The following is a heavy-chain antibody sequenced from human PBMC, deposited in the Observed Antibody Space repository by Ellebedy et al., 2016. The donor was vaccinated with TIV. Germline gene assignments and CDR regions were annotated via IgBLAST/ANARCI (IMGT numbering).Heavy chain of an antibody. V-gene: IGHV4-59*02. Sequence: SETLSLTCTVSGGSVGSYYRSWIRLPPGKGLEWIGYIYYSGSTKYNPSLKSRATISVDTSKKQVSLKLSSVTAADTAVYYCARATRIGARAGNWFDPWGQGTLVTVSS. CDR2: IYYSGST. D-gene: IGHD6-6*01. CDR3: ARATRIGARAGNWFDP. CDR1: GGSVGSYY. J-gene: IGHJ5*02.